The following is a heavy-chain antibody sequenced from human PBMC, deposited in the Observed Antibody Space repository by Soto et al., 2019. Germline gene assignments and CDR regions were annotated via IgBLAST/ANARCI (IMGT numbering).Heavy chain of an antibody. V-gene: IGHV3-7*05. CDR1: GFTFSGYW. J-gene: IGHJ6*02. CDR3: AREAV. Sequence: EVQLVESGGGLVQPGGSLRLSCAASGFTFSGYWMSWVRQTPGKGLEWVANIKQDGSEQFYVDSVKGRFTISRDNAKNSLYLQMNSLRAEDTAVYYCAREAVWGQGTTVTVSS. CDR2: IKQDGSEQ.